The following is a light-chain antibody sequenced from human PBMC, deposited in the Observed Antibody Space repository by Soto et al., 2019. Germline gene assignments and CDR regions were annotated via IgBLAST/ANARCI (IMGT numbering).Light chain of an antibody. J-gene: IGLJ2*01. CDR1: SSNIGSNT. Sequence: QSVLTQPPSASGTPGQRVTISCSGSSSNIGSNTVNWYQQLPGTAPKLLIYSNNQRPSGVPDRFSGSKSGTXASLAISGLQSEDEADYYCAAWDDSLLFGGGTKVTVL. V-gene: IGLV1-44*01. CDR3: AAWDDSLL. CDR2: SNN.